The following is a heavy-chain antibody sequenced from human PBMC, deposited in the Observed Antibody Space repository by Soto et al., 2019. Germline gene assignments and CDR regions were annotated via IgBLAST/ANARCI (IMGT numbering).Heavy chain of an antibody. CDR2: ISGNGGTT. Sequence: EVVLLESGGGLVQPGGSLRLSCEVSGFAFSFYSMSWVRQAPGKGLEWVASISGNGGTTYYAASGEGRFTFSRDNSKNPPYLRMNNLRGEDTAVYYCAKERGGFTNGWEFFDSWGQGTLVTVSS. CDR1: GFAFSFYS. D-gene: IGHD3-10*01. CDR3: AKERGGFTNGWEFFDS. J-gene: IGHJ4*02. V-gene: IGHV3-23*01.